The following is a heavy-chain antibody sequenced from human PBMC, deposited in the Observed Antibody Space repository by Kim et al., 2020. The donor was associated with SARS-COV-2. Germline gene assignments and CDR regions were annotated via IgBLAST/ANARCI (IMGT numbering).Heavy chain of an antibody. D-gene: IGHD3-22*01. CDR3: ARSRITMIVVVSYFDY. V-gene: IGHV3-48*02. Sequence: DPGKGRFTISRDNAKNALYLQMNSRRDEDTAVYYCARSRITMIVVVSYFDYWGQGTLVTVSS. J-gene: IGHJ4*02.